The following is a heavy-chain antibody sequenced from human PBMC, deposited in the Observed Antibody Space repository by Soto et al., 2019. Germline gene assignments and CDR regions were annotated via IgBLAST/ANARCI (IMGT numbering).Heavy chain of an antibody. CDR3: ARHGNYCFDY. J-gene: IGHJ4*02. CDR1: GGSFNGYY. CDR2: INHSGST. D-gene: IGHD1-26*01. Sequence: QVQLQQWGAGLLKPSETLSLTCAVYGGSFNGYYWSWIRQPPGKGLEWIGEINHSGSTLYNPSLKSRVTISVDTSEKQFSLKLSSVTAADTAVYYCARHGNYCFDYWGQGTLVTVSS. V-gene: IGHV4-34*01.